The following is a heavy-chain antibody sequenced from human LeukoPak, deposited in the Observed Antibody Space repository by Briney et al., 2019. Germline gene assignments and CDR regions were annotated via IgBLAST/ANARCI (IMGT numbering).Heavy chain of an antibody. J-gene: IGHJ4*02. D-gene: IGHD5-12*01. CDR3: AKSYSGQSFDY. CDR2: ISWNSGRI. Sequence: GGSLGLSCATSGFTFDNYAMHWVRQAPGKGLEWVSSISWNSGRIGYADSVRGRFTISRDNAKNSLYLQMNSLSVEDTALYYCAKSYSGQSFDYWGQGTLVTVSS. V-gene: IGHV3-9*01. CDR1: GFTFDNYA.